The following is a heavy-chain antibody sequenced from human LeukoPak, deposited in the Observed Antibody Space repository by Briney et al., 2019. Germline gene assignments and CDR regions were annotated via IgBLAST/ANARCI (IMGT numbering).Heavy chain of an antibody. CDR2: FDPEDGET. Sequence: GASVKVSCKVSGYTLTELSMHWVRQAPGKGLEWMGGFDPEDGETIYAQKFQGRVTMTEDTSTDTAYMELSSLRSEDTAVYYCATAGLRGVLFPPLDYWGQGTLVTVSS. CDR3: ATAGLRGVLFPPLDY. J-gene: IGHJ4*02. CDR1: GYTLTELS. D-gene: IGHD3-10*01. V-gene: IGHV1-24*01.